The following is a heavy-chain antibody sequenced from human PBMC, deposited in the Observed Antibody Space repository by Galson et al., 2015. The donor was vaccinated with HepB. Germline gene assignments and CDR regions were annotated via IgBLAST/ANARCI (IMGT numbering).Heavy chain of an antibody. J-gene: IGHJ4*02. CDR1: GFTFSSYG. D-gene: IGHD4-11*01. V-gene: IGHV3-23*01. CDR3: AKGGTTLTPWGF. CDR2: ISGSGSYT. Sequence: SLRLSCEASGFTFSSYGMSWVRQAPGKGLECVSTISGSGSYTDYADSVRGRFTISRENSKNTLYLEMNSLRAEDTAVYYCAKGGTTLTPWGFWGQGTLVTVSS.